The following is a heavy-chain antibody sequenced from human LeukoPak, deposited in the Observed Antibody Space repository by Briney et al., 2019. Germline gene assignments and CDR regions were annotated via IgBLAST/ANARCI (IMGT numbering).Heavy chain of an antibody. CDR2: IKEDGGIK. CDR1: GFTFSSYN. D-gene: IGHD6-13*01. V-gene: IGHV3-7*01. J-gene: IGHJ4*02. CDR3: ARDPGRGGAAAMDY. Sequence: PGGSLRLSCAASGFTFSSYNMNWVRQAPGKGLEWVANIKEDGGIKNYVDSVRGRFTISRDNAEDSLSLQMNSLRAEDTGVYYCARDPGRGGAAAMDYWGQGTLVTVSS.